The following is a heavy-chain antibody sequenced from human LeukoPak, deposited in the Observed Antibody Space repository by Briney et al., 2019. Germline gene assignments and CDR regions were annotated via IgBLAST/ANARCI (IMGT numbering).Heavy chain of an antibody. CDR2: ISGSGGST. CDR3: AKGKDYYGSGSSFDY. Sequence: PGGSLRLSCAASGFTFSSYAMSWVRQAPGEGLEWVSAISGSGGSTYYADSVKGRFTISRDNSKNTLYLQMNSLRAEDTAVYYCAKGKDYYGSGSSFDYWGQGTLVTVSS. J-gene: IGHJ4*02. D-gene: IGHD3-10*01. V-gene: IGHV3-23*01. CDR1: GFTFSSYA.